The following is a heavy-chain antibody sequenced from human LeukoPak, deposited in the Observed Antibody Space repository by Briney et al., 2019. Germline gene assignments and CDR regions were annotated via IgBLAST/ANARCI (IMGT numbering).Heavy chain of an antibody. J-gene: IGHJ6*04. CDR2: ISSSSRYI. V-gene: IGHV3-21*01. Sequence: GGSRRLSCVGSGFIFSLYIMNWVRQAPGKGLEWVSSISSSSRYINYADSVKGRFTISRDNDKNLLYLQMNSLTDEDTAVYYCAELGITMIGGVWGKGTTVTISS. CDR1: GFIFSLYI. CDR3: AELGITMIGGV. D-gene: IGHD3-10*02.